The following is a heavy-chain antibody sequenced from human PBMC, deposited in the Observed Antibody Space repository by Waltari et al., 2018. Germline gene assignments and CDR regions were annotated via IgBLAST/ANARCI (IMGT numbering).Heavy chain of an antibody. CDR1: GFTVRSNY. V-gene: IGHV3-53*01. D-gene: IGHD5-12*01. CDR3: ARDGGLGIVATMAY. CDR2: IYSGGST. J-gene: IGHJ4*02. Sequence: EVQLVESGGGLIQPGGSLRLSCAASGFTVRSNYLSWVRQAPGKGLEWVSVIYSGGSTYYADSVKGRFTISRDNSKNTLYLQMNSLRAEDTAVYYCARDGGLGIVATMAYWGQGTLVTVSS.